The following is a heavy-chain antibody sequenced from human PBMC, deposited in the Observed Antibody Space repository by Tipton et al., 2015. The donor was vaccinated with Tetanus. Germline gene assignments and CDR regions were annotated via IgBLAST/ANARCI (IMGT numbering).Heavy chain of an antibody. V-gene: IGHV3-23*01. D-gene: IGHD2/OR15-2a*01. Sequence: SLRLSCAASGFTFSNYAMAWVRQAPGKGLEWVSGISVRGSHTYYADPVKGRFSISRDNSKNTVYLQMNSLRDEDTAVYYCATDEYSNGLFRNWGQGTQVTVST. J-gene: IGHJ4*02. CDR3: ATDEYSNGLFRN. CDR1: GFTFSNYA. CDR2: ISVRGSHT.